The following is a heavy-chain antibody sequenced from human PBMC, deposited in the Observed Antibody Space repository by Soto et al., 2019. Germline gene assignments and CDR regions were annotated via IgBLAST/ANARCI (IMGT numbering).Heavy chain of an antibody. J-gene: IGHJ6*02. CDR1: GGSVSSGSYY. V-gene: IGHV4-61*01. Sequence: QVQLQESGPGLVKPSETLSLTCTVSGGSVSSGSYYWSWIRQPPGKGLEWIGYIYYSGSTNYNPSLKIRVTISVDTSKNQFSLKLSSVTAADTAVYYCARALGSYSNHYYYYGMDVWGQGTTVTVSS. CDR3: ARALGSYSNHYYYYGMDV. CDR2: IYYSGST. D-gene: IGHD4-4*01.